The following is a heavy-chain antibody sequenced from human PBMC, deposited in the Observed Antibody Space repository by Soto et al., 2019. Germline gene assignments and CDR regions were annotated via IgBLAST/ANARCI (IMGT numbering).Heavy chain of an antibody. CDR3: AGYYGSGSYYLGWFDP. D-gene: IGHD3-10*01. V-gene: IGHV4-4*02. J-gene: IGHJ5*02. CDR1: GGSINSSNW. Sequence: QVQLQESGPGLVKPSGTLSLTCAVSGGSINSSNWWTWVRQPPGQGLEWIGEIYHSGRTNYNPSLKSRVTISIVTSKNQFSLKLASVTAADTAVYYCAGYYGSGSYYLGWFDPWGQGTLVTVSS. CDR2: IYHSGRT.